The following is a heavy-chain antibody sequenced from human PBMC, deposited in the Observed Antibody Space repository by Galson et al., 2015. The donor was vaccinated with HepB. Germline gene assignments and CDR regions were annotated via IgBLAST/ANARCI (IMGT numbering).Heavy chain of an antibody. CDR3: AKIIMFMTDYYDSSGYYSH. V-gene: IGHV3-9*01. CDR2: ISWNSGSI. D-gene: IGHD3-22*01. J-gene: IGHJ4*02. CDR1: GFIFDHYA. Sequence: SLRLSCAASGFIFDHYAMHWVRQGPGKGLEWVSGISWNSGSIGNADSVKGRFTISRDNAKNSLDLQMNSLVAEDTALYFCAKIIMFMTDYYDSSGYYSHWGQGTLVTVSP.